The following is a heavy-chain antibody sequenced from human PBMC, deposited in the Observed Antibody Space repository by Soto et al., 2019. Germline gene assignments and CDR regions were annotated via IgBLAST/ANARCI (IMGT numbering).Heavy chain of an antibody. CDR1: GGSVSSSSYY. D-gene: IGHD3-9*01. J-gene: IGHJ6*02. Sequence: SETLSLTCTVSGGSVSSSSYYWGWIRQPPGKGLEWIGSIYYSGSTYYNPSLKSRVTISVDTSKNQFSLKLSSVTAADTAVYYCARSKNDILTGFWVYHYGMDVWGQGTTVTVSS. CDR3: ARSKNDILTGFWVYHYGMDV. V-gene: IGHV4-39*01. CDR2: IYYSGST.